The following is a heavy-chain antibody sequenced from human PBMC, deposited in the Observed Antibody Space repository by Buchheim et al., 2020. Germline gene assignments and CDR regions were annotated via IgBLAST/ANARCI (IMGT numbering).Heavy chain of an antibody. V-gene: IGHV1-8*01. CDR1: GYTFTSYD. CDR2: MNPNSGNT. Sequence: QVQLVQSGAEVKKPGASVKVSCKASGYTFTSYDINWVRQATGQGLGWMGWMNPNSGNTGYAQKFQGRVTMTRNTSISTAYMELSSLRSEDTAVYYCARGPRAYYDFWSGYSMGGWFDPWGQGTL. CDR3: ARGPRAYYDFWSGYSMGGWFDP. J-gene: IGHJ5*02. D-gene: IGHD3-3*01.